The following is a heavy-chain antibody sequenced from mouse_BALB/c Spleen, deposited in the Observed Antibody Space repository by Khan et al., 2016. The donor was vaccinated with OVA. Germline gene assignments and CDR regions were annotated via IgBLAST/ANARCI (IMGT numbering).Heavy chain of an antibody. CDR3: ARGYFGNYEFVY. D-gene: IGHD2-1*01. V-gene: IGHV1S132*01. J-gene: IGHJ3*01. CDR1: GNTFPSYW. CDR2: IFPGTGTT. Sequence: QIQLVQSGAELVKPGTSVKLSCKTSGNTFPSYWIQWVKQRPGQGLGWIGQIFPGTGTTYYNENFKDKATLTVDTSSNSAYMQLTSLTSEDSAVYVCARGYFGNYEFVYWGQGTLVTVSP.